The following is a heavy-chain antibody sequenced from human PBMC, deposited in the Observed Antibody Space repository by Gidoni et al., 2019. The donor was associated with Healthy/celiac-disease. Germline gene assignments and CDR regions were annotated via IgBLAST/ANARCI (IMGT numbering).Heavy chain of an antibody. V-gene: IGHV3-23*01. Sequence: EVQLLESGGGLVQPGGSLRLSCAASGFTFSSYAMRWVRQAPGKGLEWVSGISGSGGRTYYADSVKGRFTISRYNSKNTLYLQMNSLRAEDTAVYYCAKLVSSGYYSGDYWGQGTLVTVSS. CDR2: ISGSGGRT. J-gene: IGHJ4*02. CDR3: AKLVSSGYYSGDY. D-gene: IGHD3-22*01. CDR1: GFTFSSYA.